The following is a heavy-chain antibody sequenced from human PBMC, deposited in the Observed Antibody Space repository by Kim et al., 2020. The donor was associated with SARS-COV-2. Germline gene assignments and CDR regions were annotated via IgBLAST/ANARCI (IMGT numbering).Heavy chain of an antibody. CDR2: IYDSGST. V-gene: IGHV4-59*08. CDR3: RGMAVPGNHYYYGMDV. D-gene: IGHD6-19*01. J-gene: IGHJ6*02. CDR1: GGSISSYY. Sequence: SETLSLTCTVSGGSISSYYWSWIRQPPGKGLEWIGYIYDSGSTNYNPSLKSRVTISVDTSKNQFSLRLSSVTAADTAVYYCRGMAVPGNHYYYGMDVWGPGTTVTVSS.